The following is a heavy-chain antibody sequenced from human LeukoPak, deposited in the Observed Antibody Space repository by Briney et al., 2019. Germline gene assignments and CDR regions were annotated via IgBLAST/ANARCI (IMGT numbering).Heavy chain of an antibody. V-gene: IGHV3-66*01. CDR2: IYSGGST. D-gene: IGHD3-10*01. Sequence: PGGSLRLSCAASGFTVSSNYMSWVRQAPGKGLEWVSVIYSGGSTYYADSVKGRFTISRDNSKNTLYLQMNSLRAEDTAVYYCARESSYGSGSCIDYWGQGTLVTVSS. J-gene: IGHJ4*02. CDR3: ARESSYGSGSCIDY. CDR1: GFTVSSNY.